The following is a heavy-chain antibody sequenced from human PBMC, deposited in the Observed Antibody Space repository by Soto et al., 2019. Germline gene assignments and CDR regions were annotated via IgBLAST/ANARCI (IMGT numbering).Heavy chain of an antibody. V-gene: IGHV3-66*01. J-gene: IGHJ3*02. CDR3: ATSAQTGIGDDAFDI. CDR2: IYSGGST. CDR1: GFTVSSNY. Sequence: GGSLRLSCAASGFTVSSNYMSWVRQAPGKGLEWVSVIYSGGSTYYADSVKGRFTISRRNSKNTLYLQMNSLRAEDTAVYYCATSAQTGIGDDAFDIWGQGTMVTVSS. D-gene: IGHD7-27*01.